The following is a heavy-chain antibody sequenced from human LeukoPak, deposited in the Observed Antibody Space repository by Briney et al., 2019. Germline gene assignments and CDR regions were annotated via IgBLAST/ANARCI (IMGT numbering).Heavy chain of an antibody. CDR1: GFTFTSYW. CDR3: AKERRDFDY. CDR2: ISGSGGST. J-gene: IGHJ4*02. Sequence: GGSLRLSCAASGFTFTSYWMHWVRQAPGKGLEWVSAISGSGGSTYCADSVKGRFTISRDNSKNTLYLQMNSLRAEDTAVYYCAKERRDFDYWGQGTLVTVSS. V-gene: IGHV3-23*01.